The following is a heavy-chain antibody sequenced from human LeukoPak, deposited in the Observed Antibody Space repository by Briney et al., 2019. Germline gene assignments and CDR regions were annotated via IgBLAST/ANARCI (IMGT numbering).Heavy chain of an antibody. CDR3: ARDRGIAEADSFDP. CDR1: GYTYTTDG. Sequence: ATVKVSCKASGYTYTTDGISWVRQAPGQGLEWMGWIDTYSGNANYAQKFQGRVTMTSDTSTSTAYMELRSLRSDDTAVYYCARDRGIAEADSFDPWGQGTLVTAST. CDR2: IDTYSGNA. V-gene: IGHV1-18*01. D-gene: IGHD6-13*01. J-gene: IGHJ5*02.